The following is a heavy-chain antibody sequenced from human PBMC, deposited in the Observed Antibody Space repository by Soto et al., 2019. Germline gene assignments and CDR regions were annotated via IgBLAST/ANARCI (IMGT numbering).Heavy chain of an antibody. CDR1: GGSISSYY. CDR2: LYYSGST. Sequence: SETLSLTCTVSGGSISSYYWSWIRQPPGKGLEWIGNLYYSGSTNYNPSLKSRVTISVDTSKNQFSLKLSSVTAADTAVYYCVRRARYYDNGYLDSWAQGTLVTVSS. V-gene: IGHV4-59*08. J-gene: IGHJ4*02. D-gene: IGHD3-22*01. CDR3: VRRARYYDNGYLDS.